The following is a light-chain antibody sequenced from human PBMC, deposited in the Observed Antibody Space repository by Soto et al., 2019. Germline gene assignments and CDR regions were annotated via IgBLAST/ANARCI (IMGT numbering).Light chain of an antibody. Sequence: IQMTQSPSSLSASVGDRVTFICRASQVIRSELSWFQQKPGRPPKLLIYGASILQSGVPSRFSGSGSGTDFTLTIDSLQSEDFATYYCLQDNNYPRTFGPGTKVEVK. CDR1: QVIRSE. J-gene: IGKJ3*01. CDR2: GAS. CDR3: LQDNNYPRT. V-gene: IGKV1-6*01.